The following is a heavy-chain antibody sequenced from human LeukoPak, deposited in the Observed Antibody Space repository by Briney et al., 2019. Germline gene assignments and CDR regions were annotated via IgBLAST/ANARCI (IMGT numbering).Heavy chain of an antibody. CDR3: ARHEGRWLQFSAFDI. CDR2: IYPGDSDT. J-gene: IGHJ3*02. D-gene: IGHD5-24*01. Sequence: GESLKISCKGSGYSFTSYWIGWVRQMPGKGLEWMGTIYPGDSDTRCSPSFQGQVTISADKSISTAYLQWSSLKASDTAMYYCARHEGRWLQFSAFDIWGQGTMVTVSS. CDR1: GYSFTSYW. V-gene: IGHV5-51*01.